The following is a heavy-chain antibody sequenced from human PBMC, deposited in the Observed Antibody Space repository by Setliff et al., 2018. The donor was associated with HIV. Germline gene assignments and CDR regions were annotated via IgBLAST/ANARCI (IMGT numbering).Heavy chain of an antibody. V-gene: IGHV3-21*01. J-gene: IGHJ6*03. CDR2: ISYRSSYI. Sequence: PGGSLRLSCAASGFTFSSYGMHWVRRAPGKGLEWISSISYRSSYIYYSDSVKGRFTISRDNAKNTLYLQMNSLRAEDTAVYYCARARYMDVWGKGTTVTVSS. CDR3: ARARYMDV. CDR1: GFTFSSYG. D-gene: IGHD6-6*01.